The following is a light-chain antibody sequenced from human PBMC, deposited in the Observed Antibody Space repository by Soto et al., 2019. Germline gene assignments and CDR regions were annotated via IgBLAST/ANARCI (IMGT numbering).Light chain of an antibody. CDR1: QSVSSSY. CDR3: QQYDSSPLFT. CDR2: GAS. J-gene: IGKJ3*01. V-gene: IGKV3-20*01. Sequence: EIVLTQSPGTLSLSPGEGATLSCRASQSVSSSYLAWYQQKPGQAPRLLIYGASGRPTGIPDRFSGSGSGTDFSLTISRLEPEDFAVYYCQQYDSSPLFTFGPGTKVDIK.